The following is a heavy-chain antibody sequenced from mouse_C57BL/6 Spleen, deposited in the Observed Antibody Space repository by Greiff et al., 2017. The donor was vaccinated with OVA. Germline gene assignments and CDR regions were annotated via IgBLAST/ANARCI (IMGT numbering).Heavy chain of an antibody. Sequence: QVQLQPGAELVRPGSSVKLSCKASGYTFTSYWMHWVKQRPIQGLEWIGNIDPSDSETHYNQKFKDKATLTVDKSSSTAYMQLSSLTSEDSAVYYCARPSYGNLFAYWGQGTLVTVSA. CDR2: IDPSDSET. V-gene: IGHV1-52*01. D-gene: IGHD2-1*01. CDR3: ARPSYGNLFAY. CDR1: GYTFTSYW. J-gene: IGHJ3*01.